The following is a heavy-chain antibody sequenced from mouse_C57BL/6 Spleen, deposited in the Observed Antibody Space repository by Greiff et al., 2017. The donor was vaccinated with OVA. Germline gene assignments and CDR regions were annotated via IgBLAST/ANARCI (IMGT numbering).Heavy chain of an antibody. V-gene: IGHV1-77*01. D-gene: IGHD2-4*01. J-gene: IGHJ3*01. CDR1: GYTFTDYY. Sequence: VQLVESGAELVKPGASVKISCKASGYTFTDYYINWVKQRPGQGLEWIGKIGPGSGGTYYNEKFKGKATLTAAKSSSTAYMPFISLTCEDSAVYFCASSGNYDVVFAYWGQGTLVTVSA. CDR3: ASSGNYDVVFAY. CDR2: IGPGSGGT.